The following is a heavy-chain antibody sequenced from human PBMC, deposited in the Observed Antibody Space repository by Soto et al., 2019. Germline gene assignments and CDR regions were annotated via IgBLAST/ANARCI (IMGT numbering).Heavy chain of an antibody. J-gene: IGHJ6*03. V-gene: IGHV4-59*01. CDR3: AREVVRSNYYYYYMDV. D-gene: IGHD2-15*01. Sequence: QVQLQESGPGLVKPSETLSLTCTVSGGSISSYYWSWIRQPPGKGLEWIGYIYYSGSTNYNPSLKSRVTISVDTSKNQFSLKLSSVTAADTAVYYCAREVVRSNYYYYYMDVWGKGTTVTFSS. CDR1: GGSISSYY. CDR2: IYYSGST.